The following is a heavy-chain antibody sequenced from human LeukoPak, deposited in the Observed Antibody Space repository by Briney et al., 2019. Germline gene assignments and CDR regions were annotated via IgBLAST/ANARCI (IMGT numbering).Heavy chain of an antibody. CDR2: IYYSGST. CDR3: ARRSLYYYDSSGYLNWYFDL. V-gene: IGHV4-59*08. Sequence: SETLSLTCTVPGGPIRSYYWSWIRQPPGKGLEWIGYIYYSGSTNSNPSLKTRVTMSLDTSENQFSLNLSSVTAADTAVYYCARRSLYYYDSSGYLNWYFDLWGRGTLVTVSS. J-gene: IGHJ2*01. CDR1: GGPIRSYY. D-gene: IGHD3-22*01.